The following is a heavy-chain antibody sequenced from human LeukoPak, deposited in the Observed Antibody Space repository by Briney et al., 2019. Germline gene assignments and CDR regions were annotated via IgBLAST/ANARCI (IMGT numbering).Heavy chain of an antibody. V-gene: IGHV1-2*02. D-gene: IGHD3-3*01. J-gene: IGHJ4*02. CDR3: ARISRITIFGVVIIPGDY. CDR2: INPNSGGT. Sequence: ASVKVSCKASGYTFTGYYMHWVRQAPGQGLEWMGWINPNSGGTNYAQKLQSRVTMTTDTSTSTAYMELRSLRSDDTAVYYCARISRITIFGVVIIPGDYRGQGTLVTVSS. CDR1: GYTFTGYY.